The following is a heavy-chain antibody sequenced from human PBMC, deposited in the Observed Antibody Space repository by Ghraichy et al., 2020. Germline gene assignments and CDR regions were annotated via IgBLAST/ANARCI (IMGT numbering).Heavy chain of an antibody. CDR2: ITGSGRST. V-gene: IGHV3-23*01. CDR3: GKAEDGYNSPPEN. J-gene: IGHJ4*02. Sequence: LSLTCAASGFIFNNYAMSWVRQAPGKGLEWVSAITGSGRSTDYADSVKGRFTVSRDNSKNTLFLQMHSLRAEDTAVYYCGKAEDGYNSPPENWGQGTLVTVSS. CDR1: GFIFNNYA. D-gene: IGHD5-24*01.